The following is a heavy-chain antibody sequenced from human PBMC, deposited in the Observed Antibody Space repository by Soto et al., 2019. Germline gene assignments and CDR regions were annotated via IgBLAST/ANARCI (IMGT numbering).Heavy chain of an antibody. CDR3: AKEFYDSSGYYLDY. CDR2: ISGSGSST. Sequence: PGGSLRLSCAASGFTFSSYAMSWVRQAPGKGLEWVSAISGSGSSTYYADSVKGRFTISRDNSKNTLYLQMNSLRAEDTAVYYCAKEFYDSSGYYLDYWGQGTLVTVSS. CDR1: GFTFSSYA. J-gene: IGHJ4*02. D-gene: IGHD3-22*01. V-gene: IGHV3-23*01.